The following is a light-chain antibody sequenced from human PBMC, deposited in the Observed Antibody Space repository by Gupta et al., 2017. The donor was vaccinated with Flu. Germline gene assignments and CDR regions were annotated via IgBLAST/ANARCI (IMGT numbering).Light chain of an antibody. V-gene: IGLV3-9*01. J-gene: IGLJ2*01. CDR2: RDS. Sequence: ALGKTSRSTCGGKNIENRNVHGYQQKPGQAPVLVIYRDSSRAAGTPERFSGSNSGNTATLTISGAQAGDEDDYYCQVWDSSTEVFGGGTKLTVL. CDR3: QVWDSSTEV. CDR1: NIENRN.